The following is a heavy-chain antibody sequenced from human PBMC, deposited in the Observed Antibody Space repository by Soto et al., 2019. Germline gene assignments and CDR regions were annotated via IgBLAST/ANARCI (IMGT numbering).Heavy chain of an antibody. D-gene: IGHD2-15*01. CDR3: ARINGGSPDF. J-gene: IGHJ4*02. CDR2: IYKSGTT. V-gene: IGHV4-4*07. CDR1: SGSINSHF. Sequence: QVQLQESGPGLVKPSETLSLTCTVSSGSINSHFWSWFRQPAGKGVERIGHIYKSGTTTYNPSLKSRVTMSVDPPKNRFSLKLSSVTAADTAVYYCARINGGSPDFWGQGTLVTVSS.